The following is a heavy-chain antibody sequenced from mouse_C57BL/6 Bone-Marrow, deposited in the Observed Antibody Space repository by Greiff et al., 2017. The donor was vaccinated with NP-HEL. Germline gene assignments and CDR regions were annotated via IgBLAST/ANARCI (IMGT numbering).Heavy chain of an antibody. J-gene: IGHJ2*01. V-gene: IGHV5-4*03. Sequence: EVMLVESGGGLVKPGGSLKLSCAASGFAFSSYAMSWVRQTPGKRLEWVGTISDGGGYTYYPGNVKGRFTLSTDKAKNNLYLQMSHLKSEDTAMYYCARLIASNWDVDYWGQGTTLPVSS. D-gene: IGHD4-1*02. CDR3: ARLIASNWDVDY. CDR1: GFAFSSYA. CDR2: ISDGGGYT.